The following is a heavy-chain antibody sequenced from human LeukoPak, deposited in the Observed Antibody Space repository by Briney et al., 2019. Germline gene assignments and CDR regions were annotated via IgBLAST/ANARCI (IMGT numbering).Heavy chain of an antibody. CDR2: IYYGGTT. Sequence: SETLSLSCTVSGGSISSYYWCWIRQPPGMGLEWIGYIYYGGTTNYMPSLKSRVTISVDTTKNPSSLKRSSVTAADTAVYYCARGVYIAAAQYGDGGQGTLVTVSS. CDR3: ARGVYIAAAQYGD. V-gene: IGHV4-59*01. CDR1: GGSISSYY. D-gene: IGHD6-13*01. J-gene: IGHJ4*02.